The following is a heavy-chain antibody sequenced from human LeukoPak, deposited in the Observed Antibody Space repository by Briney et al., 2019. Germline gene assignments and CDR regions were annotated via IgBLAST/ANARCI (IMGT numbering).Heavy chain of an antibody. V-gene: IGHV4-59*01. D-gene: IGHD6-25*01. CDR3: ARAGGVKTAALDLGY. Sequence: SETLSLTCTVSGGSISSYYWSWIRQPPGKGLEWIGNIYYSGSANHNPSLKSRVTISRDTSKNQFSLKLTSVTTADTAVYYCARAGGVKTAALDLGYWGQGTLVTVSS. J-gene: IGHJ4*02. CDR1: GGSISSYY. CDR2: IYYSGSA.